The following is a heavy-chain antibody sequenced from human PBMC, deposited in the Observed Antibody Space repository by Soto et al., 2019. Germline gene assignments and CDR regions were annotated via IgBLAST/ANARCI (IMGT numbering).Heavy chain of an antibody. CDR1: GGTFSSYT. D-gene: IGHD5-12*01. V-gene: IGHV1-69*12. CDR2: IIPIFGPA. Sequence: QVQPVQSGAEVKKPGSSVTVSCKASGGTFSSYTISWVRQAPGQGLEWMGGIIPIFGPANYAQKFQGRVTITADESTSTAYMELSSLRSEDTAVYYCARVNHSWLQLWYFDLWGRGTLVTVSS. J-gene: IGHJ2*01. CDR3: ARVNHSWLQLWYFDL.